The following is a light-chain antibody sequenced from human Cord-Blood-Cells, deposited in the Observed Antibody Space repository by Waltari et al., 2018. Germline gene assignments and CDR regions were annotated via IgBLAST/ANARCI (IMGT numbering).Light chain of an antibody. CDR3: SSYTSSSTLV. V-gene: IGLV2-14*01. Sequence: QSALTQPASVSGSPGQAITIPCTGTSIDVSVYNYVSWYQQHPGKDPKPMLYDVSNRPSGVSNRFSGSKSGNTASLTISGLQAEDEADYYCSSYTSSSTLVFGTGTKVTVL. CDR1: SIDVSVYNY. J-gene: IGLJ1*01. CDR2: DVS.